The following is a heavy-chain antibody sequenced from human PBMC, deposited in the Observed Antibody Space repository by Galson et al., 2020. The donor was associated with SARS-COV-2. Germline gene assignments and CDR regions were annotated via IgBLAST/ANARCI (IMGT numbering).Heavy chain of an antibody. CDR2: ITSDGGDT. V-gene: IGHV3-74*01. J-gene: IGHJ6*02. D-gene: IGHD3-10*01. CDR1: GFIFNAFW. Sequence: GGSLRLSCKASGFIFNAFWMHWVRQTPGQGLVWVARITSDGGDTRYADSVRGRFTVSRDNAKNTLYLQMTSLRAEDTAVYYCTRVYYGSGTSLEVWGQGTMVTVSS. CDR3: TRVYYGSGTSLEV.